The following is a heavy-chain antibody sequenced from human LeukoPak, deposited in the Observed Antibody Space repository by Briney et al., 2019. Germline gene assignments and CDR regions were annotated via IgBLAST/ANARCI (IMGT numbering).Heavy chain of an antibody. Sequence: PSESLSLTCAVYGGSFSGYYWSWIRQPPGKGLEWIGEINHSGSTNYNPSLKSRVTISVDTSKNQFSLKLSSVTAADTAGHYCAREYYSGSNWFDLWGQGTLVTVSS. CDR3: AREYYSGSNWFDL. D-gene: IGHD3-10*01. CDR2: INHSGST. J-gene: IGHJ5*02. V-gene: IGHV4-34*01. CDR1: GGSFSGYY.